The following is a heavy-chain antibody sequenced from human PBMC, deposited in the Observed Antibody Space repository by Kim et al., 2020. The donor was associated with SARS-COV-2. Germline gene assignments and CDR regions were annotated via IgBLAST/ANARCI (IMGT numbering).Heavy chain of an antibody. Sequence: GGSLRLSCAASGFTFSSYGMHWVRQAPGKGLEWVAVISYDGSNKYSADSVKGRFTISRDNSKNTLYLQMNSLRAEDTAVYYCAKEEGSGYSSGWTYYYYGMDVWGQGTTVTVSS. CDR1: GFTFSSYG. J-gene: IGHJ6*02. V-gene: IGHV3-30*18. D-gene: IGHD6-19*01. CDR2: ISYDGSNK. CDR3: AKEEGSGYSSGWTYYYYGMDV.